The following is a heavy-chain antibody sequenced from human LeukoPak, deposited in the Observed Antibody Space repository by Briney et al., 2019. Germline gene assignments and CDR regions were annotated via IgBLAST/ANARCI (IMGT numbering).Heavy chain of an antibody. Sequence: SQTLSLTCTVSGDSISSGPYYWGWIRHPAGRGLEWIVRIYSGGNTNYNPSLKSRVTISVDTSKNQFSLKLTSVTAADSAIYYCAREGSIHYYDSSGYLGYWGQGTLVTVSS. CDR2: IYSGGNT. CDR1: GDSISSGPYY. D-gene: IGHD3-22*01. V-gene: IGHV4-61*02. J-gene: IGHJ4*02. CDR3: AREGSIHYYDSSGYLGY.